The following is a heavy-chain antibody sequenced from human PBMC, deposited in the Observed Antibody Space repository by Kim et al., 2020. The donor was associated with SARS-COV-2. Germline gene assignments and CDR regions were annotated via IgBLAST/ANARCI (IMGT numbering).Heavy chain of an antibody. V-gene: IGHV3-30*07. CDR3: AREGSLGYCSSTSCPGFDY. D-gene: IGHD2-2*01. Sequence: GRFTISRDNSKNTLYLQMTSLRAEDTAVYYCAREGSLGYCSSTSCPGFDYWGQGTLVTVSS. J-gene: IGHJ4*02.